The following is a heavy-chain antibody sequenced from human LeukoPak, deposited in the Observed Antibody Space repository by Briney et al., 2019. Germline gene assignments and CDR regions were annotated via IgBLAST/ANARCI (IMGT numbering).Heavy chain of an antibody. V-gene: IGHV3-21*01. Sequence: GGSLRLSCAASGFTFSSYSMNWVRQAPGKGLEWVSSISSSSSYIYYADSVKGRFTISRDNAKNSLYLQMNSLRAEDTAVYYCARELKTYYYDSSGFLDYWGQGTLVTVSS. D-gene: IGHD3-22*01. CDR1: GFTFSSYS. CDR3: ARELKTYYYDSSGFLDY. CDR2: ISSSSSYI. J-gene: IGHJ4*02.